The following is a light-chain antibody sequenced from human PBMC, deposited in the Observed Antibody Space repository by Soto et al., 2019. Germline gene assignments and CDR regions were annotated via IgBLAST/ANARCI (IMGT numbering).Light chain of an antibody. CDR3: QQHNNWPPT. Sequence: EIVMTQSPATLSVSPGERATLSCRASQSVTSNLAWYPQKPGQAPRLLIYGASTRATGGPARFSGSGSGTEFTLTISSLQSEDFAVYYCQQHNNWPPTFGQGTRVDIK. V-gene: IGKV3-15*01. J-gene: IGKJ1*01. CDR2: GAS. CDR1: QSVTSN.